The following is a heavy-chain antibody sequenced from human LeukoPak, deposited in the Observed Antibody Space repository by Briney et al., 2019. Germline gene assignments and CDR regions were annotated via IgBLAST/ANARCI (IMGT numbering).Heavy chain of an antibody. D-gene: IGHD3-3*01. V-gene: IGHV4-59*01. CDR2: IYYSGST. CDR1: GGSISSYY. Sequence: SETLSLTCTVSGGSISSYYWSWIRQPPGKGLEWIGYIYYSGSTNYNPSLKSRVTISVDTSKNQFSLKLSSVTAADTAVYYCGRVASYDFWSGYYHFDYWGQGTLVTVSS. J-gene: IGHJ4*02. CDR3: GRVASYDFWSGYYHFDY.